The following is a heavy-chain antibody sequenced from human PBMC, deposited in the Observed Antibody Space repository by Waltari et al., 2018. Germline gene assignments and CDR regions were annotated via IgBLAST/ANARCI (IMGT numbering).Heavy chain of an antibody. Sequence: EVQLLESGGGLVQPGGSLRLSCAASGFTFSGYAMRWVRQAPGKGLECVASLTSSGGDTYYADSVMGRFTISRDNSKNTLHLQMNSLSPEDTAIYFCAKGVYDIDHWGQGTLVTVSS. V-gene: IGHV3-23*01. CDR1: GFTFSGYA. D-gene: IGHD3-3*01. CDR2: LTSSGGDT. J-gene: IGHJ4*02. CDR3: AKGVYDIDH.